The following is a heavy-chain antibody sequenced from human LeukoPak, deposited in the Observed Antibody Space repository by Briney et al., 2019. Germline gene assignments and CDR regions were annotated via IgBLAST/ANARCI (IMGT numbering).Heavy chain of an antibody. D-gene: IGHD6-19*01. J-gene: IGHJ3*02. V-gene: IGHV5-51*01. CDR1: GYSFTSYW. Sequence: GESLKISCKGSGYSFTSYWIGWVRQMPGKGLERRGIIYPGDSDTRYSPSFQGQVTISADKSISTAYLQWSSLKASDTAMYYRAKPHSSGWRHDAFDIWGQGTMVTVSS. CDR3: AKPHSSGWRHDAFDI. CDR2: IYPGDSDT.